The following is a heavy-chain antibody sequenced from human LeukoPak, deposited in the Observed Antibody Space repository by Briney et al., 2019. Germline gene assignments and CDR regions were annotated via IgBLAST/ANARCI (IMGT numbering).Heavy chain of an antibody. D-gene: IGHD2-8*01. CDR2: IYWDDDK. CDR1: GFSLSTSGVG. CDR3: AHRNVLRDFDY. Sequence: SGPALVKPTQTLTLTCTFSGFSLSTSGVGVGWIRQPPGKALEWLALIYWDDDKYYSPSLKSRLTITKDTSKNQVVLTMSNMDPVDTATYYCAHRNVLRDFDYWGQGTLVTVSS. J-gene: IGHJ4*02. V-gene: IGHV2-5*02.